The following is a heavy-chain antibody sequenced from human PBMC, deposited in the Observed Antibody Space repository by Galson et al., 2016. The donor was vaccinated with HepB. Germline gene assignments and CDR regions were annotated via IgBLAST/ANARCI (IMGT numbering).Heavy chain of an antibody. V-gene: IGHV3-23*01. CDR1: GFTFSNYA. CDR2: ISATGGTT. D-gene: IGHD3-3*01. J-gene: IGHJ4*02. CDR3: AKGDDFWSGYYGGL. Sequence: SLRLSCAASGFTFSNYAMSWVRQAPGKGLEWVSGISATGGTTYYADSVKGRFTISRDNSKNTLYLRMNSLRAEDTAVYYCAKGDDFWSGYYGGLWGQGTLVTVSS.